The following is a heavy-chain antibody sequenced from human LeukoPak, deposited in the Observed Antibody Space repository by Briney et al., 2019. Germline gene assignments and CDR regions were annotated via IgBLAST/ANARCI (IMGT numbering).Heavy chain of an antibody. V-gene: IGHV3-9*01. CDR2: ISWNSGSI. J-gene: IGHJ4*02. CDR3: AKDSNHITMVRGVFDY. D-gene: IGHD3-10*01. CDR1: GFTFDDYA. Sequence: GRSLRLSCAASGFTFDDYAMHWVRQAPGKGLEWVSGISWNSGSIGYADSVKGRFTISRDNAKNSLYLQMNSLRAEDTALYYCAKDSNHITMVRGVFDYWGQGTLVTVSS.